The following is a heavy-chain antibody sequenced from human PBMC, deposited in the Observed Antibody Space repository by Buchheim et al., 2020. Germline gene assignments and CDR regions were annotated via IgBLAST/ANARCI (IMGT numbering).Heavy chain of an antibody. CDR2: ITDSGGST. D-gene: IGHD4-17*01. J-gene: IGHJ4*02. V-gene: IGHV3-23*01. CDR3: AKDQAFGDPYYFDY. Sequence: EVQLLESGGGLVQPGGSLRLSCAASGITFSSYTMSWVRQAPGKGLAWVSGITDSGGSTYYADSVKRRFTISSDNSKNTLYLQMNSLRAEDTAVYYCAKDQAFGDPYYFDYWGQGTL. CDR1: GITFSSYT.